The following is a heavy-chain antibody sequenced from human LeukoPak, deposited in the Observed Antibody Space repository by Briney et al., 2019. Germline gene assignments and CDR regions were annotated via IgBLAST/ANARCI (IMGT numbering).Heavy chain of an antibody. J-gene: IGHJ4*02. V-gene: IGHV4-59*01. CDR2: IYYSGST. D-gene: IGHD2-21*01. CDR1: GVSISSYY. CDR3: ARDYSTRYFDS. Sequence: TPSETRFLTCTVSGVSISSYYWSWIRQPPGKGLEWIGYIYYSGSTNYNPSLKSRVTISVDTSKNQFSLKLSSVTAADTAVYYCARDYSTRYFDSWGQGTLVTVSS.